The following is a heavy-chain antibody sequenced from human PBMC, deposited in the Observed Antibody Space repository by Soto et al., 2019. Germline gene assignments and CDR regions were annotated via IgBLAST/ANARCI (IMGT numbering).Heavy chain of an antibody. CDR2: IYYSGST. CDR1: GGSISSSSYY. V-gene: IGHV4-39*01. D-gene: IGHD2-15*01. CDR3: ARHDIVVVVAAKFDP. J-gene: IGHJ5*02. Sequence: QLQLQESGPGLVKPSETLSLTCTVSGGSISSSSYYWGWIRQPPGKGLEWIGSIYYSGSTYYNPSLKSRVTISVDTSKNQFSLKLSSVTAADTAVYYCARHDIVVVVAAKFDPWGQGTLVTVSS.